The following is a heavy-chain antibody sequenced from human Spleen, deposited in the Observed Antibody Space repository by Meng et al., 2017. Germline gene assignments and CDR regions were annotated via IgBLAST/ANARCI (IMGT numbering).Heavy chain of an antibody. Sequence: ESLKISCAASGFTFSSYAMSWVRQAPGKGLQWVSYISSSGGSTYYADSVKGRFTISRDNSKNALFVQMNSLRAEDTALYHCARGGLSSYSTVAFDIWGQGTKVTVSS. V-gene: IGHV3-23*01. D-gene: IGHD1-26*01. CDR1: GFTFSSYA. CDR3: ARGGLSSYSTVAFDI. CDR2: ISSSGGST. J-gene: IGHJ3*02.